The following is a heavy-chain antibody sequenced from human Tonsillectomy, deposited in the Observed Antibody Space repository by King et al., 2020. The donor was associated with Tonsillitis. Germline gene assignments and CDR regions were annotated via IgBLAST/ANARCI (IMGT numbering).Heavy chain of an antibody. CDR3: TRRDRLPPPHAFDI. D-gene: IGHD5/OR15-5a*01. J-gene: IGHJ3*02. CDR1: GFTFSGSA. V-gene: IGHV3-73*01. Sequence: VQLVESGGGLVQPGGSLKLSCATSGFTFSGSAMHWVRQASGKGLEWVGRIRSKANSYATAYAASVKGRFTISRDDSKNKAYLQMNSLKTEDTAVYYCTRRDRLPPPHAFDIGGQGTMVTVSS. CDR2: IRSKANSYAT.